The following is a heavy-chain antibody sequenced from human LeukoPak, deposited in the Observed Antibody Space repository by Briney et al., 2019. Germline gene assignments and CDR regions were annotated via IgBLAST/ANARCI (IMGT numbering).Heavy chain of an antibody. CDR2: ISTSRNYI. CDR3: ARRAMTERGVSYGLDY. V-gene: IGHV3-21*01. CDR1: GFTFSSYH. Sequence: GGSLRLSCVVSGFTFSSYHMNWVRQAPGKGLEWVSSISTSRNYIYYADSVTGRFTISRDNAKNSLNLQMNSLRAEDTAVYYCARRAMTERGVSYGLDYWGQGTLVTVSS. J-gene: IGHJ4*02. D-gene: IGHD5-18*01.